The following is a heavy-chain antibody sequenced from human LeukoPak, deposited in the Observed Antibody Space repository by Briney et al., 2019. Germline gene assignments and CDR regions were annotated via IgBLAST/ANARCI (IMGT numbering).Heavy chain of an antibody. CDR3: AKDRYCSGRSCYSNRFYYYGMDV. V-gene: IGHV3-21*01. Sequence: GGSLRLSCEASGVSFSHYRMHWVRQAPGKGLEWVSSISSSSNYIYYADSVKGRFTISRDNAKNSLYLQMNSLRAEDTAVYYCAKDRYCSGRSCYSNRFYYYGMDVWGQGTTVTVSS. CDR1: GVSFSHYR. D-gene: IGHD2-15*01. J-gene: IGHJ6*02. CDR2: ISSSSNYI.